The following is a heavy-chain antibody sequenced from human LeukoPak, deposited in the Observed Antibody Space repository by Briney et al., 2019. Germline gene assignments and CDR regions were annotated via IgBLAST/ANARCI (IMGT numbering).Heavy chain of an antibody. V-gene: IGHV3-53*01. J-gene: IGHJ4*02. CDR2: IYRDGDT. CDR1: GFTVSSNY. CDR3: ARGRPGYGDYDY. D-gene: IGHD4-17*01. Sequence: GGSLRVSCAASGFTVSSNYMSWVRQAPGKGLEWVSVIYRDGDTDYADSVKGRFTISRDNSKNTLYLQMNSLRAEDTAVYYCARGRPGYGDYDYWGQGTLVTVSS.